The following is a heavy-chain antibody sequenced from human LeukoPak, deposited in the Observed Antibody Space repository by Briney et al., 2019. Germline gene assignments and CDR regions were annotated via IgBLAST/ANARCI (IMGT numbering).Heavy chain of an antibody. D-gene: IGHD4-17*01. CDR1: GGSFSGYY. Sequence: SETLSLTCAVYGGSFSGYYWSWIRQPPGKGLEWIGSIYYSGSTYYNPSLKSRVTISVDTSKNQFSLKLSSVTAADTAVYYCARHATVTTVDYWGQGTLVTVSS. J-gene: IGHJ4*02. CDR3: ARHATVTTVDY. CDR2: IYYSGST. V-gene: IGHV4-34*01.